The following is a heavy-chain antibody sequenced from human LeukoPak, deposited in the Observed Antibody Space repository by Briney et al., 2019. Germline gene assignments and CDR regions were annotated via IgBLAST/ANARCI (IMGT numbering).Heavy chain of an antibody. CDR2: ISSSGSTI. J-gene: IGHJ4*02. CDR1: GFTFSDYY. CDR3: ARARRRAAALVGATVWALGV. D-gene: IGHD1-26*01. Sequence: PGGSLRLSCAASGFTFSDYYMSWIRQAPGKWLEWVSYISSSGSTIYYADSVKGRFTISRDNAKNSLYLQMNSLRAEDTAVYYCARARRRAAALVGATVWALGVWGQGTLVTVSS. V-gene: IGHV3-11*04.